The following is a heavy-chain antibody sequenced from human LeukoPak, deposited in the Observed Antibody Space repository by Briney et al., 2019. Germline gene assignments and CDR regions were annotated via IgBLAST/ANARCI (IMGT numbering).Heavy chain of an antibody. V-gene: IGHV4-59*12. CDR1: GGSIGSYY. CDR3: ARDVHGGKGP. Sequence: SETLSLNCSVSGGSIGSYYWSWIRQPPGKGLEWIGHIYDIAYTDFNPSVKGRVTISVDTSKNQFSLKLSSVTAADTAVSYCARDVHGGKGPWGQGTLVTVSS. D-gene: IGHD2-15*01. CDR2: IYDIAYT. J-gene: IGHJ5*02.